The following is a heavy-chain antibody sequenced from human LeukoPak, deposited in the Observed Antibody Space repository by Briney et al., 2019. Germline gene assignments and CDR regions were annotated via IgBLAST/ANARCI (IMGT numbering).Heavy chain of an antibody. CDR1: GYTFTCYY. J-gene: IGHJ6*03. D-gene: IGHD3-3*01. CDR2: INPSGGST. V-gene: IGHV1-46*01. CDR3: ARGDTIFGVVYYYYMDV. Sequence: GASVKVSCKASGYTFTCYYMHWVRQAPGQGLEWMGIINPSGGSTSYAQKFQGRVTMTRDMSTSTVYMELSSLRSEDTAVYYCARGDTIFGVVYYYYMDVWGKGTTVTVSS.